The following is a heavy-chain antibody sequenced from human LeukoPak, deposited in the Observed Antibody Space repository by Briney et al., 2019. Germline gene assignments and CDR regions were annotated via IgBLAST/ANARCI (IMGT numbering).Heavy chain of an antibody. CDR3: ARGGGRARPQPYSSGWYGY. J-gene: IGHJ4*02. Sequence: PGGSLRLSCAASGFTFSSYAMHWVRQAPGKGLEWVAVISYDGSNKYYADSVKGRFTISRDNSKNTLYLQMNSLRAEDTAVYYCARGGGRARPQPYSSGWYGYWGQGTLVTVSS. V-gene: IGHV3-30*04. D-gene: IGHD6-19*01. CDR2: ISYDGSNK. CDR1: GFTFSSYA.